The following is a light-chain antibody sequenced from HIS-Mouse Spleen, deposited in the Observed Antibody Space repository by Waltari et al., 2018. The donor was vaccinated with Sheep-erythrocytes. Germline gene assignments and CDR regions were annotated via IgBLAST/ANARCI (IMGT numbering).Light chain of an antibody. J-gene: IGLJ1*01. CDR3: CSYAGSYNHV. Sequence: QSALTQPRSVSGSPGHSLTISCTGTSSDVGGYNYVSWYQQHPGKAPKLMIYDVSKRPSGVPDRFSGSKSGNTASLTISGLQAEDEADYYCCSYAGSYNHVFATGTKVTVL. CDR1: SSDVGGYNY. V-gene: IGLV2-11*01. CDR2: DVS.